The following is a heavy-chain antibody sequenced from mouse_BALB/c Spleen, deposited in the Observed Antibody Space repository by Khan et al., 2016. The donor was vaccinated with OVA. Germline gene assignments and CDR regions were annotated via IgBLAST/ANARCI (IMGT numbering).Heavy chain of an antibody. J-gene: IGHJ3*01. CDR3: ARGRFGHYDGFAY. V-gene: IGHV1S137*01. D-gene: IGHD1-2*01. CDR1: GYTFTDYA. CDR2: ISTYSGNT. Sequence: VKLKESGPELVRPGVSVKFSCKGSGYTFTDYAMHWVKQSHAKSLEWIGVISTYSGNTNYNQKFKGKATMTVDKSSSTAYMELARLTSEDSAIYYCARGRFGHYDGFAYWGQGTLVTVSA.